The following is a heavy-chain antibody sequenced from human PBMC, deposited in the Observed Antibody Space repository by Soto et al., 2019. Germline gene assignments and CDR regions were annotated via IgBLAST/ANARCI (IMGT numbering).Heavy chain of an antibody. CDR1: GFTFSSYG. CDR3: ASGSYYSDY. Sequence: QVQLVESGGGVVQPGRSLRLSCAASGFTFSSYGMHWVRQAPGKGLEWVAVIWYDGSNKYYADSVKGRFTISRDNSKNTLYLQKNSLRAEDTAVYYCASGSYYSDYWGQGTLVTVSS. V-gene: IGHV3-33*01. CDR2: IWYDGSNK. D-gene: IGHD1-26*01. J-gene: IGHJ4*02.